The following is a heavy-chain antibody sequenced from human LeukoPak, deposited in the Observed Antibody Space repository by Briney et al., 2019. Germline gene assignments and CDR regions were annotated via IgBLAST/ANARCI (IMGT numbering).Heavy chain of an antibody. V-gene: IGHV3-7*03. CDR3: AREILGAASAFDY. CDR1: GFIFSTYW. J-gene: IGHJ4*02. CDR2: IKEDGTVK. D-gene: IGHD6-13*01. Sequence: GGSLRFSCAASGFIFSTYWMSWVRQAPGKGLEWVANIKEDGTVKYHMDSVKGRFTISRDNAKNSLFLQMNSLRAEDTAVYYCAREILGAASAFDYWGQGTLVTVSS.